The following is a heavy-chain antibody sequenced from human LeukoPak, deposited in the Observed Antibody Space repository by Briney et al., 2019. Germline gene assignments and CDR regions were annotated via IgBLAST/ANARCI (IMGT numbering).Heavy chain of an antibody. J-gene: IGHJ3*02. CDR1: GFTFSSYE. D-gene: IGHD3-3*01. V-gene: IGHV3-48*03. Sequence: GGSLRLSCAASGFTFSSYEMNGVRQAPGKGLEWVSYITSSGSTIYYADSVKGRFTISRDNAKNSLYLQMNSLRAEDTAVYYCARNLYYDFWSGHGAFDIWGQGTMVTVSS. CDR3: ARNLYYDFWSGHGAFDI. CDR2: ITSSGSTI.